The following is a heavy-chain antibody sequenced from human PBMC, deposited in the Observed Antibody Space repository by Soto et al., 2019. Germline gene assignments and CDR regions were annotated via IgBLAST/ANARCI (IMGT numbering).Heavy chain of an antibody. Sequence: ASVKVSCKASGYTFTSYGITWVRQAPGQGLEWIGWFNFYNGNTDYAQKFQGRVTLTTDTSTSTAFMDLRSLRSDGTAVYYCARAEDYYKSSDQYSWFDPWGQGTLVTVSS. V-gene: IGHV1-18*01. J-gene: IGHJ5*02. D-gene: IGHD3-22*01. CDR3: ARAEDYYKSSDQYSWFDP. CDR1: GYTFTSYG. CDR2: FNFYNGNT.